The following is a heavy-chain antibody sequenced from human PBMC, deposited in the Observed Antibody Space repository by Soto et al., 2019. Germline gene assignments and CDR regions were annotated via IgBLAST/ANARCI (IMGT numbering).Heavy chain of an antibody. Sequence: GGSLRLSCAASGFTFSDYFMSWIRQAPGKGLEWVSSISTSGSTIYNADSVKGRFTVSRDNAKNSLYLQMNSLRAEDTAVYYCARDRVAAAGTGYNWFDPWGQGTLVTVSS. J-gene: IGHJ5*02. D-gene: IGHD6-13*01. V-gene: IGHV3-11*01. CDR3: ARDRVAAAGTGYNWFDP. CDR2: ISTSGSTI. CDR1: GFTFSDYF.